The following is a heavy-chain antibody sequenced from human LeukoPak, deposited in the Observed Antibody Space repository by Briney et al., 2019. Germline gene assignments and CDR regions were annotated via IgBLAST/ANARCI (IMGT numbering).Heavy chain of an antibody. CDR2: MNPNSGNT. J-gene: IGHJ4*02. V-gene: IGHV1-8*02. CDR3: ARVFGGSYYGRTGPIDY. CDR1: GYTFTSYG. D-gene: IGHD1-26*01. Sequence: ASVKVSCKASGYTFTSYGISWVRQAPGQGLEWMGWMNPNSGNTGYAQKFQGRVTMTRNTSISTAYMELSSLRSEDTAVYYCARVFGGSYYGRTGPIDYWGQGTLVTVSS.